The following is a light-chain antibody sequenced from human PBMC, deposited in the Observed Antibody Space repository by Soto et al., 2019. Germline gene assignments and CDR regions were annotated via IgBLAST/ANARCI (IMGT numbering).Light chain of an antibody. CDR2: EDN. CDR3: CSYAGSRTLV. J-gene: IGLJ1*01. CDR1: SSDVGSYNL. V-gene: IGLV2-23*01. Sequence: QSALTQPASVSGSPGQSITISCTGTSSDVGSYNLVSWYQQHPGKAPKLMIYEDNKRPSGVSNRFSGSKSGNTASLTISGLQAEDEADYYCCSYAGSRTLVFGTGTKLTVL.